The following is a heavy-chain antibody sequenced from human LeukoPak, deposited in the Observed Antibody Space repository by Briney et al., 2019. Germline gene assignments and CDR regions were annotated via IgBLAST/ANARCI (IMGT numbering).Heavy chain of an antibody. V-gene: IGHV1-46*01. J-gene: IGHJ4*02. CDR2: INPSGGST. D-gene: IGHD6-19*01. CDR3: ARVDEASSGWYFGYFDY. Sequence: ASVKVSCKASGYTFTSYYMHWVRQAPGQGLEWMGIINPSGGSTSYAQKFQGRVTMTRDTSTGTVYMELSSLRSEDTAVYYCARVDEASSGWYFGYFDYWGQGTLVTVSS. CDR1: GYTFTSYY.